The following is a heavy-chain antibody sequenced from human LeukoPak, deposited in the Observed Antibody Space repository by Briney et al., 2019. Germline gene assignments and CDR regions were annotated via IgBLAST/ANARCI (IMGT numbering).Heavy chain of an antibody. CDR3: ARVGVGTVAGNYFDD. CDR1: GFSGSSSF. J-gene: IGHJ4*02. V-gene: IGHV3-53*04. Sequence: GGSLRLSCTAPGFSGSSSFMSWVRQAPGKGLQWVSLIYGGGDTFYADSVKGRFTISRHNFENTLYLQMNNLRAEDTAVYYCARVGVGTVAGNYFDDWGQGTLVTVSS. CDR2: IYGGGDT. D-gene: IGHD6-19*01.